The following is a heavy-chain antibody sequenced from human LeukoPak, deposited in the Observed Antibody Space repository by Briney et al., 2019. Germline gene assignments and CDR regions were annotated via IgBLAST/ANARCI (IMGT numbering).Heavy chain of an antibody. CDR2: IYYSGST. J-gene: IGHJ5*02. D-gene: IGHD3-3*01. CDR3: ARREWMGAYNWFDP. Sequence: PSETLSLTCTVSGGSISSYYWSWIRQPPGKGLEWIGYIYYSGSTNYNPSLKSRVTISVDTSKNQFSLRLSSVTAADTAVYYCARREWMGAYNWFDPWGQRTLVTVSS. CDR1: GGSISSYY. V-gene: IGHV4-59*01.